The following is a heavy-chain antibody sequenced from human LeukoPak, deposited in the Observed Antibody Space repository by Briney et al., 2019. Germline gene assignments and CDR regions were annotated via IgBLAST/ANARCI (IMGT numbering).Heavy chain of an antibody. V-gene: IGHV3-23*01. Sequence: GGSLRLSCAASRFTFSSYAMSWVRQARGKGLEWVSAVSGSAGTTYYADSVKGRFTISRDNSKNTLYLQMNSLRAEDTALYYCARTPLVRYFDSWDQGTLVTVSS. CDR3: ARTPLVRYFDS. CDR2: VSGSAGTT. CDR1: RFTFSSYA. D-gene: IGHD2-2*01. J-gene: IGHJ4*02.